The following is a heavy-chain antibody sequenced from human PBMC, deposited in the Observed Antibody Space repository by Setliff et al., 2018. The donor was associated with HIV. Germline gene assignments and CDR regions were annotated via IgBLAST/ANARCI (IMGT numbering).Heavy chain of an antibody. CDR2: IYPGDSHT. CDR3: TRHILAYCAGDCYPLDY. CDR1: GYSFTSYW. Sequence: GESLKISCKGSGYSFTSYWIAWVRQMPGKGLEWMGIIYPGDSHTRYSPSFQGQVTFSADKSISTAYLQWSSLKALDTAIYYCTRHILAYCAGDCYPLDYWGQGTLVTVSS. J-gene: IGHJ4*02. V-gene: IGHV5-51*01. D-gene: IGHD2-21*02.